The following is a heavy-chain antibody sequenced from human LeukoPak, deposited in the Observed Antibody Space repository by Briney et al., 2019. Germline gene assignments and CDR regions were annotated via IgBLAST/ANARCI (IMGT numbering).Heavy chain of an antibody. CDR2: IYYSGST. Sequence: GSLSLTCTVSGGSISSYYWSWIRQPPGKGLEWIGYIYYSGSTNYNPSLKSRVTISVDTSKNQFSLKLSSVTAADTAVYYCARDYYDSSESYYGMDVWGQGTTVTVSS. CDR3: ARDYYDSSESYYGMDV. D-gene: IGHD3-22*01. V-gene: IGHV4-59*01. CDR1: GGSISSYY. J-gene: IGHJ6*02.